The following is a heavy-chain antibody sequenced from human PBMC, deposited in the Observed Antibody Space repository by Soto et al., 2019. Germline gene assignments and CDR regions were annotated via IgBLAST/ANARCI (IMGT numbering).Heavy chain of an antibody. J-gene: IGHJ3*02. CDR1: GGTFSSYT. V-gene: IGHV1-69*08. Sequence: QVQLVQSGAEVKKPGSSVKVSCKASGGTFSSYTISWVRQAPGQGLEWMGRIIPILGIANYAQKFQGRVTITADKSTSTAYMELNSLRSEDTAVYYCARDPTSRYCSGGSCYSGGGAFDIWGQGTMVTVSS. CDR2: IIPILGIA. D-gene: IGHD2-15*01. CDR3: ARDPTSRYCSGGSCYSGGGAFDI.